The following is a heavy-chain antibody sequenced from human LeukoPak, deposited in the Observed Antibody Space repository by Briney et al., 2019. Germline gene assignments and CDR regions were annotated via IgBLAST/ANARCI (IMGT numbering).Heavy chain of an antibody. J-gene: IGHJ4*02. Sequence: SETLSLTCTVSGGSISSYYWSWIRQPPGKGLEWIGYIYCSGSTNYNPSLKSRVTISVDTSKNQFSLKLSSVTAADTAVYYCATQTKYDILTAAFDYWGQGTLVTVSS. CDR3: ATQTKYDILTAAFDY. D-gene: IGHD3-9*01. CDR2: IYCSGST. CDR1: GGSISSYY. V-gene: IGHV4-59*08.